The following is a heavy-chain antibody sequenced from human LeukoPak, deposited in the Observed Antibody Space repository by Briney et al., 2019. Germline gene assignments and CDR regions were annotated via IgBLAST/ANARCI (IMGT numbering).Heavy chain of an antibody. J-gene: IGHJ5*02. CDR2: INHSGST. V-gene: IGHV4-34*01. CDR1: GGSFSGYY. Sequence: SETLSLTCAVYGGSFSGYYWSWIRQPPGKGLEWIGEINHSGSTNYNPSLKSRVTISVDTSKNQFSLKLSSVTAADAAVYYCARWVPITMVRGVIIMRNKNWFDPWGQGTLVTVSP. D-gene: IGHD3-10*01. CDR3: ARWVPITMVRGVIIMRNKNWFDP.